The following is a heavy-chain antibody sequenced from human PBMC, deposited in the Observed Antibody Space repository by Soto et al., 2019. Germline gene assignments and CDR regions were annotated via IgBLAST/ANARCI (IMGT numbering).Heavy chain of an antibody. CDR1: GFTFSSYA. Sequence: GGSLRLSCAASGFTFSSYAMSWVRQSPGKGLEWVSAISGSGGSTYYADSVKGRFTISRDNSKNTLYLQMNSLRAEDTAVYYCAKRTRGYSGYGYFDYWGQGTLVTVSS. D-gene: IGHD5-12*01. V-gene: IGHV3-23*01. CDR2: ISGSGGST. J-gene: IGHJ4*02. CDR3: AKRTRGYSGYGYFDY.